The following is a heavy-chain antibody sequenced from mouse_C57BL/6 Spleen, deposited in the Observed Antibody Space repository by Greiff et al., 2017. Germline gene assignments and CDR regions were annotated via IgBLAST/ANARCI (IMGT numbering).Heavy chain of an antibody. CDR1: GYSFTGYY. D-gene: IGHD2-3*01. Sequence: VQLQQSGPELVKPGASVKISCKASGYSFTGYYMNWVKQSPEKSLEWIGEINPSTGGTTYNQKFKAKATLTVDKSSSTAYMQLKSLTSEDSAVYYCAKRGRWLLDDCDYWGQGTTLTVSS. CDR2: INPSTGGT. CDR3: AKRGRWLLDDCDY. J-gene: IGHJ2*01. V-gene: IGHV1-42*01.